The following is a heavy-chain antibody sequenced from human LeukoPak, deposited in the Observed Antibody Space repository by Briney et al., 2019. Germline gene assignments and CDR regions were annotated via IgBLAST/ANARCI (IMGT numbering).Heavy chain of an antibody. J-gene: IGHJ4*02. CDR1: GGSISSGGYY. CDR2: IYYSGST. D-gene: IGHD2-15*01. Sequence: SETLPLTCTVSGGSISSGGYYWSWIRQHPGKGLEWIGYIYYSGSTYYNPSLKSRVTISVDTSKNQFSLKLSSATAADTAVYYCARMHCSGGSCYTAYFDYWGQGTLVTVSS. CDR3: ARMHCSGGSCYTAYFDY. V-gene: IGHV4-31*03.